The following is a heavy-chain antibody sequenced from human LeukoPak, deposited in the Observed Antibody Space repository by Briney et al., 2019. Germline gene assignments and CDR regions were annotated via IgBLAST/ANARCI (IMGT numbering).Heavy chain of an antibody. CDR2: ISSSGSTI. Sequence: GGSLRLSCAASGFTFSSYEMNWVRQAPGKGLEWVSYISSSGSTIYYADSVKGRFTISRDNAKNLLYLQMNSLRAEDTAVYYCARSDYPTGWFDPWGQGTLVTVSS. V-gene: IGHV3-48*03. J-gene: IGHJ5*02. CDR1: GFTFSSYE. CDR3: ARSDYPTGWFDP. D-gene: IGHD1-26*01.